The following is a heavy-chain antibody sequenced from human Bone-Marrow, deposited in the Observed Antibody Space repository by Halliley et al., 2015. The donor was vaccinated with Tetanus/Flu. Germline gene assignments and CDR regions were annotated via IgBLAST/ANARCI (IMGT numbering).Heavy chain of an antibody. CDR1: GGTFRNNA. D-gene: IGHD4-17*01. CDR2: INFNSGGT. Sequence: QLVQSGAEVKKPGSSVKVSCKASGGTFRNNAISWVRQAPGQGLEWMGWINFNSGGTNYAQKFQDRVTMTGDTSVSTAYMELSRLRSDDTAVYYCARATSPDDYGDYGGMDVWGQGTTVTVSS. J-gene: IGHJ6*02. V-gene: IGHV1-2*02. CDR3: ARATSPDDYGDYGGMDV.